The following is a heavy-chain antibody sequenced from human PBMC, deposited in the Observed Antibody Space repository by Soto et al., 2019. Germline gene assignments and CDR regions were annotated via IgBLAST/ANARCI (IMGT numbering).Heavy chain of an antibody. J-gene: IGHJ4*02. CDR2: IYPGDSDT. CDR3: ARRRDDSSGYNLAY. CDR1: RDNFNNYW. D-gene: IGHD3-22*01. Sequence: PGESLKISCEGSRDNFNNYWIDWVRQMPGKGLEWMGIIYPGDSDTRYSPSFQGQVTISADKFISTAYLQWRSLKASDTTMYYCARRRDDSSGYNLAYWGQGTLVTIS. V-gene: IGHV5-51*01.